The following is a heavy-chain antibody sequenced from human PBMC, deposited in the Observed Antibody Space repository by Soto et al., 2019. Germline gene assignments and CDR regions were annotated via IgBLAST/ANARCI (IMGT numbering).Heavy chain of an antibody. J-gene: IGHJ6*02. CDR1: GYTFTSYD. V-gene: IGHV1-8*01. D-gene: IGHD3-10*01. Sequence: GASVKVSCKASGYTFTSYDINWVRQATGQGLEWMGWMNPNSGNTGYAQKFHGRVTMTRNTSISTAYLELSSLRSEDTAVYHCTRQKPLLLWSGESKTRYYDYDMYVWGQGTTVTGSS. CDR2: MNPNSGNT. CDR3: TRQKPLLLWSGESKTRYYDYDMYV.